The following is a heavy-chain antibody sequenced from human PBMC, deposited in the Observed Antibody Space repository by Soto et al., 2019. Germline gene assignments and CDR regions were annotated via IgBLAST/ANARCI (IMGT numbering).Heavy chain of an antibody. CDR3: ARDGLGGSYLVASLDY. CDR1: GFTFSSYA. J-gene: IGHJ4*02. V-gene: IGHV3-30-3*01. CDR2: ISYDGSNK. Sequence: PGGSLRLSCAASGFTFSSYAMHWVRQAPGKGLEWVAVISYDGSNKYYADSVKGRFTISRDNSKNTLYLQMNSLRAEDTAVYYCARDGLGGSYLVASLDYWGQGTLVTVSS. D-gene: IGHD1-26*01.